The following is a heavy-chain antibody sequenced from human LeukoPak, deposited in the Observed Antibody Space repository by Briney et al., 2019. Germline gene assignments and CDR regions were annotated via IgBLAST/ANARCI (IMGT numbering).Heavy chain of an antibody. CDR1: GGTFSSYA. J-gene: IGHJ4*02. V-gene: IGHV1-69*01. Sequence: GSSVKVSCKASGGTFSSYAISWVRQAPGQGLEWMGGIIPIFGTANYAQKFQGRVTITADESTSTAYMELSSLRSEDTAVYYCARLIVGARPGGGDYWGQGTLVTVSS. D-gene: IGHD1-26*01. CDR2: IIPIFGTA. CDR3: ARLIVGARPGGGDY.